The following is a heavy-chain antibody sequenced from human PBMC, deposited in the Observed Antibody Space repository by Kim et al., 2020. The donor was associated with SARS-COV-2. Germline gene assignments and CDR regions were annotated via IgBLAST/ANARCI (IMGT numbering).Heavy chain of an antibody. CDR3: ARDSYYDSSGLPPFDGMDV. V-gene: IGHV1-18*01. D-gene: IGHD3-22*01. Sequence: ASVKVSCKASGYTFTSYGISWVRQAPGQGLEWMGWISAYNGNTNYAQKLQGRVTMTTDTSTSTAYMELRSLRSDYTAVYYCARDSYYDSSGLPPFDGMDVWGQGTTVSVSS. CDR1: GYTFTSYG. J-gene: IGHJ6*02. CDR2: ISAYNGNT.